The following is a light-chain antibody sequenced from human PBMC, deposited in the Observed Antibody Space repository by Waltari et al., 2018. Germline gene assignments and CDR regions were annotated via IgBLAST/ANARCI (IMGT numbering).Light chain of an antibody. J-gene: IGLJ1*01. CDR3: SSFADTNPFV. V-gene: IGLV2-8*01. CDR1: SSDVGRYNY. CDR2: EVT. Sequence: QSALTQPPSASGSPGQSVTISCTGTSSDVGRYNYVSWYQQHPGKAPKLIIYEVTQRASGVPERFSGSKSGNTASLTVSGLQAEDEADYYCSSFADTNPFVFGTGTKVTVL.